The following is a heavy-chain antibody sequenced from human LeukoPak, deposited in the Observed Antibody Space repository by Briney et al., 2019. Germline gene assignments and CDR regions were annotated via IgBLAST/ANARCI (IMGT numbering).Heavy chain of an antibody. CDR3: ARELYGSGTYGFDY. Sequence: ASVKVSCKASGYTFTGYHMHWVRQAPGQGLEWMGCINPNSGDTNYAQRFQGRVTMTRDTSTTTAYMELSSLRSDDTAVYYCARELYGSGTYGFDYWGQGTLVTVSS. D-gene: IGHD3-10*01. CDR2: INPNSGDT. J-gene: IGHJ4*02. CDR1: GYTFTGYH. V-gene: IGHV1-2*02.